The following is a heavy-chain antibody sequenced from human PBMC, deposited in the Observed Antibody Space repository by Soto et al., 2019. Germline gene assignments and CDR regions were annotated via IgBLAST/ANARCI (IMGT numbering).Heavy chain of an antibody. Sequence: GGSLRLSCAATGFTFSSYAMIWVRQAPGKGLEWVSVISGSGGGTYYADSVRGRFTISRDNSKNTLFLQMNSLRAEDTAVYYCARGWTFDLWGQGTLVTVSS. CDR2: ISGSGGGT. D-gene: IGHD1-1*01. CDR1: GFTFSSYA. V-gene: IGHV3-23*01. J-gene: IGHJ4*02. CDR3: ARGWTFDL.